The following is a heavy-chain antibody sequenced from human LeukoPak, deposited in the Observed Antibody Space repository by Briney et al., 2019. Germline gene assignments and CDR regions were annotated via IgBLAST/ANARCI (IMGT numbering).Heavy chain of an antibody. J-gene: IGHJ4*02. Sequence: GGSLRLSCAASGFTFSSYAMSWVRQAPGKGLEWVASIKHDGSEKYYVDSVRGLFTISRDNTKNSLYLQMSSLRAEDTAVYYCATDRGWRTSGYYLYYFEYWGQGTLVTFSS. V-gene: IGHV3-7*01. CDR2: IKHDGSEK. CDR1: GFTFSSYA. CDR3: ATDRGWRTSGYYLYYFEY. D-gene: IGHD3-3*01.